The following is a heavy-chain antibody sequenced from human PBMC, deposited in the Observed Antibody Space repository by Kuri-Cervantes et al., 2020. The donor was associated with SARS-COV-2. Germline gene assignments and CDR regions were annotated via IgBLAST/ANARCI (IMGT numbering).Heavy chain of an antibody. CDR3: AREISIVGASDY. V-gene: IGHV3-21*01. Sequence: GESLKISCAASGFTFSSYAMSWVRQAPGKGLEWVSSISSSSSYIYYADSVKGRFTISRDNAKNSLYLQMNSLRAEDTAVYYCAREISIVGASDYWGQGTLVTVSS. CDR2: ISSSSSYI. D-gene: IGHD1-26*01. CDR1: GFTFSSYA. J-gene: IGHJ4*02.